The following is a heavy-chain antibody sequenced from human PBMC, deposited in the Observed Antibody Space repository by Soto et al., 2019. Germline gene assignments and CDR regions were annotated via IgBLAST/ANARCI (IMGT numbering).Heavy chain of an antibody. V-gene: IGHV4-61*01. CDR1: GGSVNSGSYY. D-gene: IGHD3-3*01. CDR2: IYYSGST. Sequence: SETLSLTCTVSGGSVNSGSYYWSWIRQPPGKGLEWIGYIYYSGSTNYNPSLKSRVTISVDTSKNQFSLKLSSVTAADTAVYYCARNSQYYDFWSGYYSLYYYYYGMDVWGQGTTVTVSS. J-gene: IGHJ6*02. CDR3: ARNSQYYDFWSGYYSLYYYYYGMDV.